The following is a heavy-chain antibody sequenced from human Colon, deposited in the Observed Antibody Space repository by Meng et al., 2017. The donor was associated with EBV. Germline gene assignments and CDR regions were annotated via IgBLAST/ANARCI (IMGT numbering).Heavy chain of an antibody. CDR2: ISGDGTIT. CDR3: AKGGCKTSTSCLDY. D-gene: IGHD2-2*01. J-gene: IGHJ4*02. CDR1: GFTFNKYW. Sequence: EVQLVQSAGGSVQPGGSLRLSCAASGFTFNKYWIQWVRQVPGKGLVWVSRISGDGTITTYADSVKGRFTIFRDNGKNTLYLQMNSLRVQDTAVYYCAKGGCKTSTSCLDYWGQGTLVTVSS. V-gene: IGHV3-74*02.